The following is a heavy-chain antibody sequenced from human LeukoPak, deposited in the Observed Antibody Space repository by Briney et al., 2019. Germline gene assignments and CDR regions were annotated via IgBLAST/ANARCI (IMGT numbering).Heavy chain of an antibody. CDR2: IYISGSGST. CDR1: GGSISSYY. J-gene: IGHJ6*03. D-gene: IGHD6-19*01. CDR3: ARDKRVAVAGTYIYYYYMDV. Sequence: SETLSLTCTVSGGSISSYYWSWTRQPAGKGLEWIGRIYISGSGSTNYNPSLKSRVTMSVDTSKNQFSLKLSSVTAADTAVYYCARDKRVAVAGTYIYYYYMDVWGNGTTVTISS. V-gene: IGHV4-4*07.